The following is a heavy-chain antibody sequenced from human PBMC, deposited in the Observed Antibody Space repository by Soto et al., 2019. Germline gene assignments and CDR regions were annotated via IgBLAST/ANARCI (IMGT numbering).Heavy chain of an antibody. CDR2: IFHSGNA. V-gene: IGHV4-59*01. Sequence: PSETLSLTCTVSGGSMRSVYWSWIRQPPGKRLEWIGFIFHSGNAKYNPSLKSRVTISIDTSKSQFSLSLDSVTAADTAVYFCARAHAPTLPFDYWGLGTLVTV. D-gene: IGHD2-15*01. J-gene: IGHJ4*03. CDR1: GGSMRSVY. CDR3: ARAHAPTLPFDY.